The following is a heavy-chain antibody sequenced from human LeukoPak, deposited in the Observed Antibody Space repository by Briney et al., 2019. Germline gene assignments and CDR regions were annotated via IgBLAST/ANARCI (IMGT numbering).Heavy chain of an antibody. V-gene: IGHV3-30*18. CDR3: AKDHFGSGTTMDV. D-gene: IGHD3-10*01. CDR2: ISHSGGDK. J-gene: IGHJ6*02. CDR1: GFTFSNYG. Sequence: GGSLRLSCAASGFTFSNYGMHWVRQAPGKGLEWVAVISHSGGDKYYADSLKGRFTISRDNSKNALFLQMNSLRDEDTGVYYCAKDHFGSGTTMDVWGQGITVTVSS.